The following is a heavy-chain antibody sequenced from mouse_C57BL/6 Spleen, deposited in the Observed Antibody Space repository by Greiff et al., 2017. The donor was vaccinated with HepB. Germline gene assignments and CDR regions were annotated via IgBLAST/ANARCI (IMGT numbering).Heavy chain of an antibody. J-gene: IGHJ4*01. CDR1: EYEFPSRD. D-gene: IGHD2-2*01. CDR2: INSDGGST. Sequence: EVKLVESGGGLVQPGESLKLSCESNEYEFPSRDMSWVRKTPEKRLELVAAINSDGGSTYYPDTMERRFIISRDNTKKTLYLQMSSLRSEDTALYYCARHGYDGGPYAMDYWGQGTSVTVSS. V-gene: IGHV5-2*01. CDR3: ARHGYDGGPYAMDY.